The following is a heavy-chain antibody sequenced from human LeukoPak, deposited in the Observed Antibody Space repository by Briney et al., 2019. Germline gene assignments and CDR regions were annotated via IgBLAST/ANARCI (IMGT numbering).Heavy chain of an antibody. D-gene: IGHD6-19*01. V-gene: IGHV4-61*02. Sequence: SETLSLTCTVSGGSISSGSYYWSWIRQPAGKGLEWIGRIYTSGSTNYNPSLKSRVTISVDTSKNQFSLKLSSVTAADTAVYYCARMGVAGYYYMDVWGKGTTVTVSS. J-gene: IGHJ6*03. CDR2: IYTSGST. CDR3: ARMGVAGYYYMDV. CDR1: GGSISSGSYY.